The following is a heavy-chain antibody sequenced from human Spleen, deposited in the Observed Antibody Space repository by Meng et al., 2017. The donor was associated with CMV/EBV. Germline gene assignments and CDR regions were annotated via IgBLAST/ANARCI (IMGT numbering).Heavy chain of an antibody. CDR2: IDNDGTTA. V-gene: IGHV3-74*01. CDR3: AKGIGDFWSGYEY. J-gene: IGHJ4*02. Sequence: GESLKISCAASGFTFGNYWMYWVRQAPGKGLVWVSLIDNDGTTAFYADSVEGRFTISRDNAKNSLYLQMNSLRAEDTALYYCAKGIGDFWSGYEYWGQGTLVTVSS. CDR1: GFTFGNYW. D-gene: IGHD3-3*01.